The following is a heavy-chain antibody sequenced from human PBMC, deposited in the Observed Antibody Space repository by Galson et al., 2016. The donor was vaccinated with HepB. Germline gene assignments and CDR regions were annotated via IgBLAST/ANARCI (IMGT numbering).Heavy chain of an antibody. J-gene: IGHJ4*02. Sequence: SVKVSCKASGYTLTSYGINWVRQAPGEGLEWMGWTSGYNGNTNYAQKLQGRVTVTTDTSTNTAYMELRSLGYADTAVYYCAVMAVAGYDYWGQGTLVTVSS. V-gene: IGHV1-18*04. CDR2: TSGYNGNT. CDR1: GYTLTSYG. CDR3: AVMAVAGYDY. D-gene: IGHD6-19*01.